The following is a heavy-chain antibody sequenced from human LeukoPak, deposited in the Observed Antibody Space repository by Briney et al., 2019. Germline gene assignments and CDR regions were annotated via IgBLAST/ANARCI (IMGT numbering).Heavy chain of an antibody. V-gene: IGHV3-23*01. Sequence: GGSLRLSCAASGFTFSSYAMGWVRQAPGKGLEWVSAISGSGDTYYADSVKGRFTVSRDNSKNTLYPQMNSLRAEDTAVYYCVRGAYSSSWLNFDYWGQGTLVTVSS. J-gene: IGHJ4*02. CDR3: VRGAYSSSWLNFDY. CDR2: ISGSGDT. D-gene: IGHD6-13*01. CDR1: GFTFSSYA.